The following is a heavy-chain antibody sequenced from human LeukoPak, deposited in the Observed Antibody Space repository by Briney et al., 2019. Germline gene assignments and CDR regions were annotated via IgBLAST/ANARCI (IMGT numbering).Heavy chain of an antibody. CDR2: INHSGST. CDR1: GGSFSGYY. Sequence: SETLSLTCAVYGGSFSGYYWSWIRQPPGKGREGVGEINHSGSTNYNPSLNSRVTISVDTSKNQFSLKLSSVTAADTAIYYCACYYYDSSGYFDYWGQGTLVTVSS. J-gene: IGHJ4*02. V-gene: IGHV4-34*01. D-gene: IGHD3-22*01. CDR3: ACYYYDSSGYFDY.